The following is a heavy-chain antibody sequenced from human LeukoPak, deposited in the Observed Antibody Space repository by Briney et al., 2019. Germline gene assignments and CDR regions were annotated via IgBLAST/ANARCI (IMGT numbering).Heavy chain of an antibody. Sequence: SETLSLTCTVSGGSISTYYWSWIRQPPGKGLEWIGYIYNSGSTNYNPSLRSRVTISVDTSKNQFSLKLSSVTAADTAVYYCARENSNSWYLDYWGQGTLVTVSS. D-gene: IGHD6-13*01. V-gene: IGHV4-59*01. CDR2: IYNSGST. CDR3: ARENSNSWYLDY. CDR1: GGSISTYY. J-gene: IGHJ4*02.